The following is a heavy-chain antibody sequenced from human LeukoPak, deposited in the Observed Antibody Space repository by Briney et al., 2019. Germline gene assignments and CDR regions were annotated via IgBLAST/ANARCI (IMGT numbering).Heavy chain of an antibody. D-gene: IGHD6-19*01. J-gene: IGHJ4*02. Sequence: SETLSLTCAVSGVPFSNYCWSWVRQSPRQGLEWIGEINHSGYTNYNPSLKSRVTMSIDTSKNQFSLKLTSVTAADAGVYYCTRAVAGHPDWGQGTLVTVSS. CDR1: GVPFSNYC. V-gene: IGHV4-34*01. CDR3: TRAVAGHPD. CDR2: INHSGYT.